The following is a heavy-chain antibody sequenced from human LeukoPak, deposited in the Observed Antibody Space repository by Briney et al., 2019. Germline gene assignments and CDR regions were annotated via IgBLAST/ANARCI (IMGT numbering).Heavy chain of an antibody. D-gene: IGHD6-13*01. V-gene: IGHV4-34*01. CDR3: ARPRGSWYGNGFDP. J-gene: IGHJ5*02. CDR2: INHSGST. CDR1: GGSFSGFY. Sequence: SETLSLTCAMYGGSFSGFYWSWIRQPPGKGLEWIGEINHSGSTNYNPSLKSRVTISVDTSKNQFSLKLSSVTAADTAVYYCARPRGSWYGNGFDPWGQGTLVTVSS.